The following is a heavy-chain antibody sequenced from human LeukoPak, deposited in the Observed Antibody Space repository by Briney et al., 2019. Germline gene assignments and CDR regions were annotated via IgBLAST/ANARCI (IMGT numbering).Heavy chain of an antibody. CDR1: GFTFSSYG. D-gene: IGHD3-22*01. Sequence: GGSLRLSCAASGFTFSSYGMHWVRQAPGKGLEWVAFIRYDGSNKYYADSVKGRFTISRDNSKNTLYLQMNSLRAEDTAVYYCAKTNYYDSSGYSSYFDYWGQGTLVTVSS. J-gene: IGHJ4*02. V-gene: IGHV3-30*02. CDR2: IRYDGSNK. CDR3: AKTNYYDSSGYSSYFDY.